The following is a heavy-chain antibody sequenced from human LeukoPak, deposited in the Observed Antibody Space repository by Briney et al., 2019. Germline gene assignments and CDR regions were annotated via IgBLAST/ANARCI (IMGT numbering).Heavy chain of an antibody. V-gene: IGHV3-23*01. CDR1: GFTFSSYA. CDR3: AKGGIRAAAGNDY. J-gene: IGHJ4*02. CDR2: ISGSSGST. Sequence: GGSLRLSCAASGFTFSSYAMSWVRQAPGKGLEWVSAISGSSGSTYYADSVKDRFTISRDNSKNTLYLQMNSLRAEDTAVYYCAKGGIRAAAGNDYWGQGTLVTVSS. D-gene: IGHD6-13*01.